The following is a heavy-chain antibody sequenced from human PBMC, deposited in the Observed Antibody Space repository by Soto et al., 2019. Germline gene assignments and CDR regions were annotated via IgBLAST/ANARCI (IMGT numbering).Heavy chain of an antibody. Sequence: QVQLQESGPGLVKPSETLSLTCTVSGGSISNHYWSWIRQPPGKGLEWIGFIYYNGNTNYNPSLRGRVTMSVDTSKNPISLKLSSVTAADTAVYYCARANWYSEYWGQGTLVTVSS. CDR1: GGSISNHY. CDR3: ARANWYSEY. J-gene: IGHJ4*02. V-gene: IGHV4-59*11. D-gene: IGHD7-27*01. CDR2: IYYNGNT.